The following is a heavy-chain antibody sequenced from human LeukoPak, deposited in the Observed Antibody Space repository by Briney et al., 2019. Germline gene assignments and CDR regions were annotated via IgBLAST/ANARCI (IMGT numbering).Heavy chain of an antibody. V-gene: IGHV1-2*02. CDR2: INPNSGGT. CDR3: ARGRSTTGTFFIY. CDR1: GCTFTGYY. D-gene: IGHD1-1*01. Sequence: ASVKVSCKASGCTFTGYYMHWVRQSPGQGLEWMGWINPNSGGTNYAQKFQGRVTMTRDTSISTAYMELSRLRSDDTAVYYCARGRSTTGTFFIYWGQGTLVTVSS. J-gene: IGHJ4*02.